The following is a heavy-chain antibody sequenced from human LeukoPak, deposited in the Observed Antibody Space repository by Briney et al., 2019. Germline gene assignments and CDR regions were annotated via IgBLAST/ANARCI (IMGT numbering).Heavy chain of an antibody. CDR1: GFTFSTYE. CDR3: ARRGLYFDY. CDR2: ISSSGSTI. Sequence: GGSLKLSCAASGFTFSTYEMNWVRQAPGKGLEWVSYISSSGSTIYYADSVKGRFTISRDNAKNSLYLQMNSQRVEDTAVYYCARRGLYFDYWGQGTLVTVSS. D-gene: IGHD3-10*01. J-gene: IGHJ4*02. V-gene: IGHV3-48*03.